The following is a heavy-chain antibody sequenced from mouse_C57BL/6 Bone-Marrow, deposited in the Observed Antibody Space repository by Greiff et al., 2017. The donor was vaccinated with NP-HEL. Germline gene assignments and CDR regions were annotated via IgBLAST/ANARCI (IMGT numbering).Heavy chain of an antibody. CDR2: IYYSGTI. Sequence: EVQLQESGPGLVKPSQTVFLTCTVTGISITTGNYRWSWIRQFPGNNLEWIGYIYYSGTITYNPSLTSRTTITRDTPKNQFFLEMNSLTAEDTATYYCARDTDYWGQGTTLTVSS. CDR1: GISITTGNYR. V-gene: IGHV3-5*01. J-gene: IGHJ2*01. CDR3: ARDTDY.